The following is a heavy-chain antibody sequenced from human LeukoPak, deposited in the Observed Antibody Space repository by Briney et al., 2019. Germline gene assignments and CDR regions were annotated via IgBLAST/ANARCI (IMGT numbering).Heavy chain of an antibody. CDR2: INHSGST. D-gene: IGHD5-18*01. Sequence: SETPSLTCAVYGGSFSGYYWSWIRQPPGKGLEWIGEINHSGSTNYNPSLKSRVTISVDTSKNQFSLKLSSVTAADTAVYYCARGAAIITAYYYYGMDVWGQGTTVTVSS. J-gene: IGHJ6*02. CDR3: ARGAAIITAYYYYGMDV. V-gene: IGHV4-34*01. CDR1: GGSFSGYY.